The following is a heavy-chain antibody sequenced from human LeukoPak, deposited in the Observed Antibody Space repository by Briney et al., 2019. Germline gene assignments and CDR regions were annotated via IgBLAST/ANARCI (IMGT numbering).Heavy chain of an antibody. V-gene: IGHV4-34*01. CDR3: ARGIATRPGITIFGVAENWFDP. CDR1: GGSFSGYY. D-gene: IGHD3-3*01. CDR2: INHSGST. J-gene: IGHJ5*02. Sequence: PSETLSLTCAVYGGSFSGYYWSLIRQPSGKGLEWIGEINHSGSTNYNPSLKSRVTISVDTSKNQFSLKLSSVTAADTAVYYCARGIATRPGITIFGVAENWFDPWGQGTLVTVSS.